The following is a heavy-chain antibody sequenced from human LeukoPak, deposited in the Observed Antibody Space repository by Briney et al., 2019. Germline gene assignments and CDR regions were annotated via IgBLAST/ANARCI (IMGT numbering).Heavy chain of an antibody. CDR3: ARGAVIAAVRPLFDY. D-gene: IGHD6-13*01. CDR2: ISYDGSNK. V-gene: IGHV3-30-3*01. Sequence: GGSLRLSCAASGFTFSSYAMHWVRQAPGKGLEWVAVISYDGSNKYYADSVKGRFTISRDNSKNTLYLQMNSLRAEDTAVYYCARGAVIAAVRPLFDYWGQGTLVTVSS. J-gene: IGHJ4*02. CDR1: GFTFSSYA.